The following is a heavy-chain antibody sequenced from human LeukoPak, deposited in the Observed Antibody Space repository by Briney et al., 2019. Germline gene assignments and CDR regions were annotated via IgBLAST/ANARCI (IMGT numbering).Heavy chain of an antibody. V-gene: IGHV1-46*01. Sequence: ASVQVSCLACGYTFTSYFMHWVRQAPGQGLAGMGIINPSDWSKNFQHKFQGRVTMTRDTSTSTVYMELSSLRSEDTAVYYCARDYCTNGVCYPWTDWGQGTLVTVSS. J-gene: IGHJ4*02. D-gene: IGHD2-8*01. CDR3: ARDYCTNGVCYPWTD. CDR1: GYTFTSYF. CDR2: INPSDWSK.